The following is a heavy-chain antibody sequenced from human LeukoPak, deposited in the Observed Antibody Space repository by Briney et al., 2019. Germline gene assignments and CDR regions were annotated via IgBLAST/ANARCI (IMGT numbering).Heavy chain of an antibody. V-gene: IGHV1-69*04. CDR1: GGTFSSYA. CDR3: ARGAPVGVVVVVAANNWFDP. D-gene: IGHD2-15*01. CDR2: IIPILGIA. J-gene: IGHJ5*02. Sequence: SVKVSCKASGGTFSSYAISWVRQAPGQGLEWMGRIIPILGIANYAQKFQGRVTITADKSTSTAYMELSSLRSEDTAVYYCARGAPVGVVVVVAANNWFDPWGQGTPVTVSS.